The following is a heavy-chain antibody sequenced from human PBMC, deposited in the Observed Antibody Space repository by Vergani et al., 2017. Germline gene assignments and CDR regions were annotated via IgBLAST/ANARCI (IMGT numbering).Heavy chain of an antibody. D-gene: IGHD2-2*02. J-gene: IGHJ5*02. CDR1: GGSISSGGYY. Sequence: QVQLQESGPGLVKPSQTLSLTCTVSGGSISSGGYYWSWIRQHPGKGLEWIGYIYYSGSTYYNPSLKSRVTISVDTSKNQFSLKLSSVTAADTAVYYCARGRDCSSTSCYRGSRFDPWGQGTLVTVSS. CDR3: ARGRDCSSTSCYRGSRFDP. CDR2: IYYSGST. V-gene: IGHV4-31*03.